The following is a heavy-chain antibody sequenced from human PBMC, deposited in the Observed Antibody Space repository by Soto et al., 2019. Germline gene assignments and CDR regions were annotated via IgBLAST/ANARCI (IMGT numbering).Heavy chain of an antibody. CDR2: INHSGST. J-gene: IGHJ4*02. Sequence: QVQLQQWGAGLLKPSETLSLTCAVYGGSFSGYYWSWIRQPPGKGLEWIGEINHSGSTNYNPSLKRRVTISVDTSKNQFSLKLSSVTAADTAVYYCARLGRPEWSIAARPLDYWGQGTLVTVSS. D-gene: IGHD6-6*01. V-gene: IGHV4-34*01. CDR3: ARLGRPEWSIAARPLDY. CDR1: GGSFSGYY.